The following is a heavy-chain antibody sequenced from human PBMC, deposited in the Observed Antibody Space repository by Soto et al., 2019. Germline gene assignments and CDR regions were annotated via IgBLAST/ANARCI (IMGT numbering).Heavy chain of an antibody. Sequence: GGSLRLSCAASGFTFSSYAMSWVRLAPGKGLEWVSSISVSGRSTNYAGSVKGRFSISRDNSKNTLYLQMNSLRAEDTAFYYCGKDVESAGVYCFDYWGQGNLVTVSS. CDR1: GFTFSSYA. D-gene: IGHD3-3*01. CDR2: ISVSGRST. CDR3: GKDVESAGVYCFDY. V-gene: IGHV3-23*01. J-gene: IGHJ4*02.